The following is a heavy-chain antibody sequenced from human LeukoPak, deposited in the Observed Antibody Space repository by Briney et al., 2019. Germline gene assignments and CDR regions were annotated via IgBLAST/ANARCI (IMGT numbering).Heavy chain of an antibody. CDR1: GFTFSSYW. Sequence: GGSLRLSCAASGFTFSSYWMSWVRQAPGKGLEGVANIKQDGSEKYYVDSVKGRFTISRDNAKNSLYLQMNSLRAEDTAVYYCARDGGDYDFWSGQGWFDPWGQGTLVTVSS. CDR3: ARDGGDYDFWSGQGWFDP. J-gene: IGHJ5*02. V-gene: IGHV3-7*01. D-gene: IGHD3-3*01. CDR2: IKQDGSEK.